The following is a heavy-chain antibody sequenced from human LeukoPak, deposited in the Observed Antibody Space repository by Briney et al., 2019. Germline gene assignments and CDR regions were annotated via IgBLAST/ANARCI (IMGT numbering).Heavy chain of an antibody. CDR1: GFTISTYS. CDR2: ISGSGGST. V-gene: IGHV3-23*01. Sequence: GGSLRLSCAASGFTISTYSMNWVRQAPGKGLEWVSGISGSGGSTNYADSVKGRFTISRDNSKNTLYLQMNSLRAADTAVYYCAKDRGYGSGTYYNFDYWGQGTLVTVSS. J-gene: IGHJ4*02. D-gene: IGHD3-10*01. CDR3: AKDRGYGSGTYYNFDY.